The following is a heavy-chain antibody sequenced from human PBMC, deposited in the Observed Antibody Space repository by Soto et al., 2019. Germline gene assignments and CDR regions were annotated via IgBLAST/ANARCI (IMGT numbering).Heavy chain of an antibody. V-gene: IGHV3-9*01. CDR1: GFTFDDYA. CDR3: AKDMRGGSSSSRYYYGLDV. CDR2: ISWNSGTI. J-gene: IGHJ6*02. Sequence: GGSLRLSCAASGFTFDDYAMHWVRQAPGKSLEWVSGISWNSGTIVYADSVKGRFTISRDNAKNSLYLQMNSLRGEDTALYYCAKDMRGGSSSSRYYYGLDVWGQGTTVTVSS. D-gene: IGHD6-13*01.